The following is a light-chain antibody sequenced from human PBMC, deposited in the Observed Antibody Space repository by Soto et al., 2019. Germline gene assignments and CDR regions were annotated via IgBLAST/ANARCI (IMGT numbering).Light chain of an antibody. Sequence: QSVLTQPPSASGTPGQTVTISCSGRNSNIGSNYVYWYQQLPGTAPRLLMYRADQRPSGVPDPFSGSKSGTSASLAISGLRSEDEADYYCAAWDDTLSGLVFGGGTKLTVL. CDR3: AAWDDTLSGLV. V-gene: IGLV1-47*01. J-gene: IGLJ2*01. CDR2: RAD. CDR1: NSNIGSNY.